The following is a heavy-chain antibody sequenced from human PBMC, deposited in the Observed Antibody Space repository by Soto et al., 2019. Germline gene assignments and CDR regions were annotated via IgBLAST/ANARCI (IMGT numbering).Heavy chain of an antibody. CDR1: GYTFTGYY. CDR3: ARDLVVVAATAHFDY. D-gene: IGHD2-15*01. Sequence: ASVKFSCKASGYTFTGYYMHWVRQAPGQGLEWMGWINPNSGGTNYVQKFQGRVTMTRDTSISTAYMELSRLRSDDTAVYYCARDLVVVAATAHFDYWGQGTLVTVSS. V-gene: IGHV1-2*02. CDR2: INPNSGGT. J-gene: IGHJ4*02.